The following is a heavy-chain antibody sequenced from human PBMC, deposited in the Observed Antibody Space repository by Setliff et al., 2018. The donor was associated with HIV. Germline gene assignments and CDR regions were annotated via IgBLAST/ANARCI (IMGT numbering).Heavy chain of an antibody. CDR2: IYTSGIT. Sequence: SETLSLTCTVSGGSISSYYWSWIRLPPGKGLEWIGYIYTSGITNYNPSLKSRVTMSVDTSKKQFSLRLTSVTAADTAVYYCARHSPNVGVRGDAFDIWGQGTLVTVSS. V-gene: IGHV4-59*08. CDR3: ARHSPNVGVRGDAFDI. CDR1: GGSISSYY. D-gene: IGHD2-8*01. J-gene: IGHJ3*02.